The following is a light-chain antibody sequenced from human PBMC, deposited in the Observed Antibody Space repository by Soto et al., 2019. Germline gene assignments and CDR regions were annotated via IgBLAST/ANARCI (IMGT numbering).Light chain of an antibody. CDR3: SSYAGSNDRWV. Sequence: QSALTQPPSASGSPGQSVTISCTGTSSDIGAYNYVSWYQQHPGKAPKLMIHEVSKRPSGVPDRFAGSKSGITASRTVSGLQAEDEADYYWSSYAGSNDRWVFGGGTQLTVL. V-gene: IGLV2-8*01. CDR1: SSDIGAYNY. CDR2: EVS. J-gene: IGLJ3*02.